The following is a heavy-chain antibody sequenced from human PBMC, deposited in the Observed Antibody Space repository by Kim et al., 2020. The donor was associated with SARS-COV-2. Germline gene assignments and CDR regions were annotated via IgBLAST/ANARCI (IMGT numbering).Heavy chain of an antibody. D-gene: IGHD1-26*01. CDR2: ISYDGSNK. CDR3: ARRENSGSYYKIDY. Sequence: GGSLRLSCAASGFTFSSYAMHWVRQAPGKGLEWVAVISYDGSNKYYADSVKGRFTISRDNSKNTLYLQMNSLRAEDTAVYYCARRENSGSYYKIDYWGQGTLVTVSS. J-gene: IGHJ4*02. CDR1: GFTFSSYA. V-gene: IGHV3-30-3*01.